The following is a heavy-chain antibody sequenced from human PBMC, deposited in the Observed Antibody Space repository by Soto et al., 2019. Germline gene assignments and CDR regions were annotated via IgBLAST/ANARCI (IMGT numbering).Heavy chain of an antibody. Sequence: ASVKVSCKASGGTFSSYAISWVRQAPGQGLELMGGIIPIFVTANYAQKFQGRVTITADESTSTAYMELSSLRSEDTAVYYCARTIGGNYYDSSGAFPYYYYYGMDVWGQGTTVTVSS. CDR1: GGTFSSYA. CDR2: IIPIFVTA. CDR3: ARTIGGNYYDSSGAFPYYYYYGMDV. D-gene: IGHD3-22*01. J-gene: IGHJ6*02. V-gene: IGHV1-69*13.